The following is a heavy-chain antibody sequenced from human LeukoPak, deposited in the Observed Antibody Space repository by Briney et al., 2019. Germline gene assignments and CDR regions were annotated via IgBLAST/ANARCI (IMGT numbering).Heavy chain of an antibody. V-gene: IGHV4-4*07. CDR2: IYTSGST. D-gene: IGHD2-2*01. CDR3: ARDVVAAVGSFDY. Sequence: SEALSLTCTVSGESIKSFYWSWIRQPAGKGLEWIGRIYTSGSTNYSPSLKSRVTMSVDTSKNQFSLKLSSVTAADTAVYYCARDVVAAVGSFDYWGQGTQVTVSS. CDR1: GESIKSFY. J-gene: IGHJ4*02.